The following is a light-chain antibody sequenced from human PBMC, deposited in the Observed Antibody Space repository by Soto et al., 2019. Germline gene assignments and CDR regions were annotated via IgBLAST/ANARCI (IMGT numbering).Light chain of an antibody. Sequence: DIQMTQSPSTLSASVGDRVTITCRASQSSSSWLAWYQQKPGKAPKLLIYKASSLESGVPSRFSGSGSGTEFTLTISSLQPDDFANYYCQQYNSYAYTFGQGTKLELK. V-gene: IGKV1-5*03. CDR2: KAS. CDR3: QQYNSYAYT. J-gene: IGKJ2*01. CDR1: QSSSSW.